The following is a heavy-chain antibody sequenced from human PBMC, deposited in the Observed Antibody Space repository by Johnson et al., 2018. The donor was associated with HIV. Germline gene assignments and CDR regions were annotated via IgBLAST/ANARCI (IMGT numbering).Heavy chain of an antibody. CDR2: ISYDGSNK. D-gene: IGHD6-13*01. V-gene: IGHV3-30-3*01. J-gene: IGHJ3*02. CDR1: GFTFSSYA. CDR3: TTDYSSWYDLDAFDI. Sequence: QVQLVESGGGMVQPGRSLRLSCAASGFTFSSYAMHWVRQAPGKGLEWVAVISYDGSNKYYADSVKGRFTISRDNSKNTLYLQINSLRAEDTAVYYCTTDYSSWYDLDAFDIWGQGTMVTVSS.